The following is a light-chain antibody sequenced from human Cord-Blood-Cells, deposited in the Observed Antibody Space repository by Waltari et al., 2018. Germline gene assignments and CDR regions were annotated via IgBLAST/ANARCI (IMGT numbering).Light chain of an antibody. CDR1: SSDVGGYNY. J-gene: IGLJ3*02. CDR3: SSYTSSSTKV. CDR2: EVS. V-gene: IGLV2-14*01. Sequence: QSALTQPASVSGSPGQSITISCTGTSSDVGGYNYVSWYQQHPGKAPKLMIYEVSNRPSWVSNRFSGSTCGNTASLTISGLQAEDEADYYCSSYTSSSTKVFGGGTKLTVL.